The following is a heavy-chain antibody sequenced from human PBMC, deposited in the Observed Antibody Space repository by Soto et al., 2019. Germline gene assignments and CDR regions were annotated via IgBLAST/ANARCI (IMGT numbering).Heavy chain of an antibody. CDR2: IHGGGSA. D-gene: IGHD1-1*01. Sequence: VQLVESGGGLIQPGGSLRLSCAASGLSVSNNNMTWVRQAPGKGLEWVSLIHGGGSAYYADSVKGRFTISRDNSKNTLYLQMDSLRAEDTAIYYCAGRLTTAASLDYWGQGTLVTVSS. CDR1: GLSVSNNN. CDR3: AGRLTTAASLDY. V-gene: IGHV3-53*01. J-gene: IGHJ4*02.